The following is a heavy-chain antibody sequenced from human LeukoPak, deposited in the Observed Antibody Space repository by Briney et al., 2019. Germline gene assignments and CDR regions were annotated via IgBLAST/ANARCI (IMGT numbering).Heavy chain of an antibody. CDR2: ISWNSGSI. V-gene: IGHV3-9*01. J-gene: IGHJ4*02. CDR3: AKAYCSGGSCYLLPLFDY. D-gene: IGHD2-15*01. Sequence: GRSLRLSCAASGFTFDDYAMPWVRQAPGKGLEWVSGISWNSGSIGYADSVKGRFTISRDNAKNSLYLQMNSLRAEDTALYYCAKAYCSGGSCYLLPLFDYWGQGTLVTVSS. CDR1: GFTFDDYA.